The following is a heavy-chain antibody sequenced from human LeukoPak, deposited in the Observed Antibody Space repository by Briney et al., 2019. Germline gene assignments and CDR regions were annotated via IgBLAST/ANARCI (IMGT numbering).Heavy chain of an antibody. Sequence: PGGSLRLSCAASGFSFSTYGMHRVRQAPGKGLEWVAVIWYDGRNKYYADSVKGRFSVSRDNSNNTLDLQMNSLRDEDTAVYYCARGGLGYYDVNWFDPWGQGTLVVVSS. CDR1: GFSFSTYG. D-gene: IGHD3-3*01. J-gene: IGHJ5*02. CDR3: ARGGLGYYDVNWFDP. V-gene: IGHV3-33*01. CDR2: IWYDGRNK.